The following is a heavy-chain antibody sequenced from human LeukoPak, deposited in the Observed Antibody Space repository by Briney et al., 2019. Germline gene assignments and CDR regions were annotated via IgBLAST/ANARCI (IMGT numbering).Heavy chain of an antibody. D-gene: IGHD2-2*01. V-gene: IGHV1-69*13. CDR2: MIPIFGTA. Sequence: SVKVSCKASGGTFISYAISWVRQAPGQGLEWMGGMIPIFGTANYAQKFQGRVTITADESTSTAYMELSSLRSEDTAVYYCARESGYCSSTSCYGYYYYMDVWGKGTTVTVSS. CDR3: ARESGYCSSTSCYGYYYYMDV. CDR1: GGTFISYA. J-gene: IGHJ6*03.